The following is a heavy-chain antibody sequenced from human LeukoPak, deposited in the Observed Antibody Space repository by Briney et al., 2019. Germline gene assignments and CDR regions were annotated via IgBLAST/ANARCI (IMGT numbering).Heavy chain of an antibody. Sequence: SQTLSLTCAVSGDSISSDGYSWSWIRQPPGKGLEWIGYIYHSGSTYYTPSLESRVTISVDRSKNQFSLKLSSVTAAGTAVYYCARETRYCSGGSCYSGMDVWGQGTTVTVSS. V-gene: IGHV4-30-2*01. CDR2: IYHSGST. CDR1: GDSISSDGYS. D-gene: IGHD2-15*01. CDR3: ARETRYCSGGSCYSGMDV. J-gene: IGHJ6*02.